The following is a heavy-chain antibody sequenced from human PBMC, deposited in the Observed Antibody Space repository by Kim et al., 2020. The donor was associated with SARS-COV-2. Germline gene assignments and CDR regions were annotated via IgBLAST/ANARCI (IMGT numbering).Heavy chain of an antibody. J-gene: IGHJ4*02. V-gene: IGHV7-4-1*02. CDR3: ARSLKRDGYYYGSESYHNLDY. D-gene: IGHD3-10*01. CDR2: INTNTGDP. Sequence: ASVKVSCKASGYTFTSYSMNWVRQAPGQGLEWMGCINTNTGDPTYAQGFTVRFVFSLDTSVSTAYLLISGLKAEDTAVFYCARSLKRDGYYYGSESYHNLDYWGQGTLVTVSS. CDR1: GYTFTSYS.